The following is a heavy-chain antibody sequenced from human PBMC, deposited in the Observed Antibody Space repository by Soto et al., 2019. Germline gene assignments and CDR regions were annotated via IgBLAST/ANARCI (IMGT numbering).Heavy chain of an antibody. Sequence: PGGSLRLSCAASGFSISGYSMSWVRQAPGRGLEWVSSISRSSTNINYADSVKGRFTISRDNAKNSLYLQMNSLRAEDTAVYYWARLYCSGANCYPYPYHMDFWGKGTTVTVSS. J-gene: IGHJ6*03. CDR2: ISRSSTNI. V-gene: IGHV3-21*01. CDR1: GFSISGYS. D-gene: IGHD2-15*01. CDR3: ARLYCSGANCYPYPYHMDF.